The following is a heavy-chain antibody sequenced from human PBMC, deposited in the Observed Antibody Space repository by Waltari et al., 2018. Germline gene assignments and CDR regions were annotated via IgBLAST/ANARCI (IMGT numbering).Heavy chain of an antibody. J-gene: IGHJ4*02. CDR1: GFTFVNSA. V-gene: IGHV3-23*01. CDR3: AKVAGIAAAEFHFDF. D-gene: IGHD6-13*01. Sequence: EVQLLESGGGLVQPGGSLRLSCAASGFTFVNSAMTWVSQVPGKGLWCVSSISGPALTTFYADSVKVRFSISRDNSKKTLYLQINGLTADDTAVYYCAKVAGIAAAEFHFDFWGRGTLVTVSS. CDR2: ISGPALTT.